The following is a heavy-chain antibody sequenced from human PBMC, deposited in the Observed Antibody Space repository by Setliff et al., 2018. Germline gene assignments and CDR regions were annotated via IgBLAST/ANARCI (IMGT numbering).Heavy chain of an antibody. CDR2: IYHNGNT. D-gene: IGHD2-21*01. Sequence: PSETLSLTCTVSGGSVSPYFWSWIRQPPGKGLEWIGYIYHNGNTNFNPSLKSRVNMSVDTSNNQFVLKLSSVTAADTAVYYCAKEYVVIQFVTNVHNHYGMDVWGQGTTVTVSS. CDR3: AKEYVVIQFVTNVHNHYGMDV. J-gene: IGHJ6*02. V-gene: IGHV4-4*08. CDR1: GGSVSPYF.